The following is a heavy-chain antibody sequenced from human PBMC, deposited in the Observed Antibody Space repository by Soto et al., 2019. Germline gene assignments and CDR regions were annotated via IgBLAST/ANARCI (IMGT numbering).Heavy chain of an antibody. CDR1: GYNFTSYC. J-gene: IGHJ3*02. D-gene: IGHD6-19*01. CDR3: ARLLGGYSSGWYGAFDI. V-gene: IGHV5-10-1*01. Sequence: GESLKISCKGSGYNFTSYCINWVRQMPGKGLEWMWRIDPGDSYTNYNPSFQCHVTISADKSISTAYLQWSSLKASDTAMYYCARLLGGYSSGWYGAFDIWGQGTMVTVSS. CDR2: IDPGDSYT.